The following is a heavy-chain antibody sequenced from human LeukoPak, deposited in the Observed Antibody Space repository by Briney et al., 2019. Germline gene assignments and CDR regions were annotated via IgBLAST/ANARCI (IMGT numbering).Heavy chain of an antibody. CDR2: ISGSGGST. V-gene: IGHV3-23*01. D-gene: IGHD3-10*01. J-gene: IGHJ4*02. Sequence: RSGGSLRLSCAASGFTFSSYAMSWVRQAPGKGLEWVSAISGSGGSTYYADSVKGRFTISRDNSKNTLYLQMNSLRAEDTAVYYCAKETEYYGSGSHYFDYWGQGTLVTVSS. CDR1: GFTFSSYA. CDR3: AKETEYYGSGSHYFDY.